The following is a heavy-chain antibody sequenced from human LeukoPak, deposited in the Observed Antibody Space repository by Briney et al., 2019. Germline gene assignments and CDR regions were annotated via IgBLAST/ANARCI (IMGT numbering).Heavy chain of an antibody. V-gene: IGHV3-48*01. CDR1: GFTINNYG. J-gene: IGHJ6*03. Sequence: PGGSLRLSCAASGFTINNYGMSWVRQAPGNGLEWVSYISSSSSTIYYEYSVKGRFTISRDNANNSLYLQMNSLRAEDTAVYYCAREGLAAAFYYYYMDVWGKGTTVTVSS. CDR3: AREGLAAAFYYYYMDV. CDR2: ISSSSSTI. D-gene: IGHD6-13*01.